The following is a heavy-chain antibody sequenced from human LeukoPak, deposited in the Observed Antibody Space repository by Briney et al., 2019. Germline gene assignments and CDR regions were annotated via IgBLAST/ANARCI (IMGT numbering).Heavy chain of an antibody. Sequence: GGSLRLSCAASGFTVSSNYMSWVRQAPGKGLEWVSVIYSGGSTYYADSVKGRFTISRDNSKNTLYLQMNSLRAEDTAVYYCARAYYGSGSYYHDYWGQGTLVTVSP. V-gene: IGHV3-66*01. CDR3: ARAYYGSGSYYHDY. D-gene: IGHD3-10*01. CDR2: IYSGGST. CDR1: GFTVSSNY. J-gene: IGHJ4*02.